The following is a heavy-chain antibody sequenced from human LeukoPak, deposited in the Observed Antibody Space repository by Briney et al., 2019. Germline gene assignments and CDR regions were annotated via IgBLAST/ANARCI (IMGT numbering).Heavy chain of an antibody. V-gene: IGHV4-59*08. D-gene: IGHD3-10*01. CDR1: GDSISAYY. CDR3: ARHKNSGTYPLDY. CDR2: RKSTGDT. J-gene: IGHJ4*02. Sequence: SETLSLTCTASGDSISAYYWSWIRQPPGKRLEWIAYRKSTGDTNYNPSLKSRVTLSIDTSRNLFSLKLSSVTAADTAVYYCARHKNSGTYPLDYWGQGTLVTVSS.